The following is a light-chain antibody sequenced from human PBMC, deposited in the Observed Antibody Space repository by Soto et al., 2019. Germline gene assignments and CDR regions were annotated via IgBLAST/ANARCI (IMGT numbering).Light chain of an antibody. CDR1: QSLVDSDGNTY. Sequence: VVMTQSPLSLPVTLGQPASISCRSSQSLVDSDGNTYLNWFQQRPGQSPRRLFYKVSNRDSGVPDRFSGSGSGTDFTLKISRVEAEDVGYYYCLQGAHWPWTFGQGTKVEIK. CDR2: KVS. J-gene: IGKJ1*01. V-gene: IGKV2-30*01. CDR3: LQGAHWPWT.